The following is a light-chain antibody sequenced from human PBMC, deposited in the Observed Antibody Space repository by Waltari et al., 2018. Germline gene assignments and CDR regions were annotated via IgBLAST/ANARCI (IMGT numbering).Light chain of an antibody. Sequence: DIVMTQFPDSLAVSLGERATINCKSSQSVLYSSKNKNYLAWYQQKPGQPPKLLIYWASTRESGVPDRFSGSGSGTDFTLTISSLHAEDVAVYYCQQYYSTPLTFGGGTKVEIK. CDR1: QSVLYSSKNKNY. CDR2: WAS. CDR3: QQYYSTPLT. V-gene: IGKV4-1*01. J-gene: IGKJ4*01.